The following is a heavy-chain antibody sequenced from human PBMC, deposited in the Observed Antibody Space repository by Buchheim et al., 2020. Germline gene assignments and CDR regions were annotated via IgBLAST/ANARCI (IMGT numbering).Heavy chain of an antibody. CDR3: AREDSSGYHDY. CDR2: IDYSGST. D-gene: IGHD3-22*01. Sequence: QVQLQESGPGLVKPSETLSLTCTVSGGSISSYYWSWIRQPPGKGLEWIGYIDYSGSTNYNPSLKSRVTISVDTSKNQFSLKLSSVTAADTAVYYCAREDSSGYHDYWGQGTL. CDR1: GGSISSYY. V-gene: IGHV4-59*01. J-gene: IGHJ4*02.